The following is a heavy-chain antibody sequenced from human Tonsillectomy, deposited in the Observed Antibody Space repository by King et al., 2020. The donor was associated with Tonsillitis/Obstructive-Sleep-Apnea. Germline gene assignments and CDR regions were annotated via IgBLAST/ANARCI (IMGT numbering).Heavy chain of an antibody. Sequence: VQLQQWGAGLLKPSETLSLTCAVYGGSFSAYYWSWIRQPPGKGLEWIGEINHGGSTKYNPSLKSRVIISLDSSKNQFSLKLSSVTAADTAVYYCARGVLLTGYDAPTDFDYRGQGTLVTVPA. CDR2: INHGGST. D-gene: IGHD3-9*01. J-gene: IGHJ4*02. CDR1: GGSFSAYY. V-gene: IGHV4-34*01. CDR3: ARGVLLTGYDAPTDFDY.